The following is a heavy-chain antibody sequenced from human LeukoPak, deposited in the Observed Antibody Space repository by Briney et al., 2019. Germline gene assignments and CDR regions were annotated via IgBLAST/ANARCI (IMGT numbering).Heavy chain of an antibody. D-gene: IGHD3-10*01. CDR2: AYYRSKWYI. V-gene: IGHV6-1*01. Sequence: SQTLSLTCAISGDSVSGSPAVWNWISQSPSRGLEWLGRAYYRSKWYIDYAVSVNGRITITPDTSKNQFSLQLNSVTSEDTAVYYCARGAVRGNTNFDYWGQGTLVTVSS. CDR3: ARGAVRGNTNFDY. J-gene: IGHJ4*02. CDR1: GDSVSGSPAV.